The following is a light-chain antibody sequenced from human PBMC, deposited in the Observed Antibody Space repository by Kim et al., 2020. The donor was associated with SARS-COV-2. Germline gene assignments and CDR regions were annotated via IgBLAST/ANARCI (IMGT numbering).Light chain of an antibody. CDR2: DAS. Sequence: DIQMTQSPSALSASVGDRVTITCRASQDISSYLNWYQQKTGTAPKLLMYDASSLQSGVPSRFRGGGSGTEYTLTISSLQPEDFATYYCQQSFRSPWTFGQGTKVGIK. CDR1: QDISSY. V-gene: IGKV1-39*01. J-gene: IGKJ1*01. CDR3: QQSFRSPWT.